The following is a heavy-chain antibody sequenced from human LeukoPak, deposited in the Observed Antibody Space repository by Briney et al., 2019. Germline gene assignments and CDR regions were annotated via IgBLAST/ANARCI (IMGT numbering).Heavy chain of an antibody. Sequence: PSETLSLTCAVYGGSSSGYQWTWIRQPPGKGLEWIGEINHSGSTNYNPSLKSRVTISVDTSKNQFSLKLTSVTAADTAVYYCARLDDSGGHWYFDLWGRGTLVTVSS. J-gene: IGHJ2*01. CDR1: GGSSSGYQ. D-gene: IGHD4-17*01. V-gene: IGHV4-34*01. CDR3: ARLDDSGGHWYFDL. CDR2: INHSGST.